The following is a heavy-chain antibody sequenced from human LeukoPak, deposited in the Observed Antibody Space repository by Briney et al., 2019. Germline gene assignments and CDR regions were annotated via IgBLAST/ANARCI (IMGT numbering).Heavy chain of an antibody. CDR2: LSSGGST. CDR1: GGSISSSNHY. Sequence: SETLSLTCTVFGGSISSSNHYWGWIRQPPGKGLEWIGSLSSGGSTYYNPSLKSRVTISVDTSKNQFSLRLSSMTAADTAVYYCARGCSGGTSCYRANWFDPWGQGTLVTVSS. J-gene: IGHJ5*02. V-gene: IGHV4-39*01. D-gene: IGHD2-2*01. CDR3: ARGCSGGTSCYRANWFDP.